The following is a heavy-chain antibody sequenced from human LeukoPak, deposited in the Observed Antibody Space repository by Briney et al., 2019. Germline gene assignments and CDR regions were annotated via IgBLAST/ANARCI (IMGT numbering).Heavy chain of an antibody. Sequence: GASVKVSCKASGYTFTSYYIHWVRQAPGQGLEWMGWINPNSGGTNYAQKFQGRVTMTRDTSISTAYMELSRLRSDDTAVYYCAREGTDYGDYDTLDYWGQGTLVTVSS. CDR3: AREGTDYGDYDTLDY. CDR2: INPNSGGT. J-gene: IGHJ4*02. D-gene: IGHD4-17*01. CDR1: GYTFTSYY. V-gene: IGHV1-2*02.